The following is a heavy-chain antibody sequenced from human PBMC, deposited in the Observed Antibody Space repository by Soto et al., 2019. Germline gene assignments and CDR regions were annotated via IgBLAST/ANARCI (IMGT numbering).Heavy chain of an antibody. V-gene: IGHV3-30*18. CDR2: ISYDGSNK. J-gene: IGHJ3*02. CDR1: GFTFSSYG. D-gene: IGHD7-27*01. CDR3: AKDLGHGGRGAFDI. Sequence: QVQLVESGGGVVQPGRSLRLSCAASGFTFSSYGMHWVRQAPGKGLEWVALISYDGSNKYYADSVKGRFTISRDNSKNTLYLQMSSLRHEDTAVYYCAKDLGHGGRGAFDIWGQGTMVTVSS.